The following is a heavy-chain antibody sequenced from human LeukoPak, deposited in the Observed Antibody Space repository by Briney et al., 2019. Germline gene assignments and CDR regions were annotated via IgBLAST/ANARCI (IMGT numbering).Heavy chain of an antibody. J-gene: IGHJ4*02. CDR1: GGSFSGYY. V-gene: IGHV3-11*01. CDR2: ISSSGSTI. CDR3: ARDHLVPAAMGGSDY. Sequence: LSLTCAVYGGSFSGYYMSWIRQAPGKGLEWVSYISSSGSTIYYADSVKGRFTISRDNAKNSLYLQMNSLRAEDTAVYYCARDHLVPAAMGGSDYWGQGTLVTVSS. D-gene: IGHD2-2*01.